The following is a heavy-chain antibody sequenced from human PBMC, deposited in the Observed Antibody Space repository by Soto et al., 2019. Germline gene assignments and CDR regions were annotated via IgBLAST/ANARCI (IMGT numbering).Heavy chain of an antibody. CDR3: ARRDKYGGNSYYYYGMDV. Sequence: AASVKVSCKASGGTFSSYAISWVRQAPGQGLEWMGGIIPIFGTANYAQKFQSRVTITADESTSTAYMELSSLRSEDTAVYYCARRDKYGGNSYYYYGMDVWGQGTTVTVSS. V-gene: IGHV1-69*13. CDR2: IIPIFGTA. CDR1: GGTFSSYA. J-gene: IGHJ6*02. D-gene: IGHD2-15*01.